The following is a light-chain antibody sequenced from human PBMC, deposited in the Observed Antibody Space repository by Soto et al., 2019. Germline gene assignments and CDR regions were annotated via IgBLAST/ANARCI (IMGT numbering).Light chain of an antibody. Sequence: QSVLTQPASVSGSPGQSITISCTGTSRDVGGYNYVSWYQQHQGKAPKLMIYDVSNRPSGVSNRFSGSKSGNTASLTISGLQAEDEADYYCSSYTSSSTPWVFGGGTKLTVL. CDR3: SSYTSSSTPWV. V-gene: IGLV2-14*01. CDR1: SRDVGGYNY. CDR2: DVS. J-gene: IGLJ3*02.